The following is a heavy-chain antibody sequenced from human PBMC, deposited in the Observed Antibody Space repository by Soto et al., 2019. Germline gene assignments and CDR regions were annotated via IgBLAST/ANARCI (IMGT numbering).Heavy chain of an antibody. D-gene: IGHD3-3*01. CDR1: GFTFSSDS. V-gene: IGHV3-21*01. CDR2: ISSSSSYI. Sequence: GGSLRLSSAASGFTFSSDSMNWVRQAPGKGLDWVSSISSSSSYIYYADSVKGRFTISRDNAKNSLYLQMNSLRAEDTAVYYCARDVFSPSVYYDFWSGYYTYYFDYWGQGTLVTVSS. CDR3: ARDVFSPSVYYDFWSGYYTYYFDY. J-gene: IGHJ4*02.